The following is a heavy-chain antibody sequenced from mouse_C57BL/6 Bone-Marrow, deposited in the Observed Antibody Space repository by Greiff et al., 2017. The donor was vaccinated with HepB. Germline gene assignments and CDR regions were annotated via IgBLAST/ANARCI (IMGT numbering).Heavy chain of an antibody. J-gene: IGHJ2*01. Sequence: EVKVEESGPSLVRPSQTLSLTCTVTGFSINSDCYWIWIRQFPGNKLEYIGYTFYSGITYYNPSLESRTYITRDTSKNQFSLKLSSVTTEDTATYYCSRDPVLHYYGSSFDYWGQGTTLTVSS. CDR3: SRDPVLHYYGSSFDY. CDR2: TFYSGIT. V-gene: IGHV3-3*01. D-gene: IGHD1-1*01. CDR1: GFSINSDCY.